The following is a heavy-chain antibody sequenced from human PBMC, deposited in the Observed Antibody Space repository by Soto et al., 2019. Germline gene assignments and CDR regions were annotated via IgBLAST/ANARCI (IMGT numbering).Heavy chain of an antibody. J-gene: IGHJ6*02. CDR3: ARDRQWLVRRGYYYGMDV. D-gene: IGHD6-19*01. CDR1: GYTFTSYG. V-gene: IGHV1-18*04. CDR2: ISAYNGNT. Sequence: QVQLVQSGAEVKKPGASVKVSCKASGYTFTSYGISWVRQAPGQGLEWMGWISAYNGNTNYAQKLQGRVTMTTDTSTSTAYMEHRSLRSDDTAVYYCARDRQWLVRRGYYYGMDVWGQGTTVTVSS.